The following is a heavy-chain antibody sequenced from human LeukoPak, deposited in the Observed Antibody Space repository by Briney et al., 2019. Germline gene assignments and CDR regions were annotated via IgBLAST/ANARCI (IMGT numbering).Heavy chain of an antibody. CDR1: GFTFSSYA. CDR3: AKVPDYYYGSGTYPNYFDY. V-gene: IGHV3-23*01. J-gene: IGHJ4*02. CDR2: LSGSGGST. Sequence: GGSLRLSCAASGFTFSSYAMSWVRQAPGKGLEWVSALSGSGGSTYYADSVKGRFTISRDNSKNTLFPQMNSLRAEDTAVYYCAKVPDYYYGSGTYPNYFDYWGQGTLVSVSS. D-gene: IGHD3-10*01.